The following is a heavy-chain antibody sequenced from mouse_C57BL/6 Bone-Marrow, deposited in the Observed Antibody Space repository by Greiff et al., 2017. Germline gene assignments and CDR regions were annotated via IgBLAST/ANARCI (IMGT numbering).Heavy chain of an antibody. D-gene: IGHD2-3*01. J-gene: IGHJ4*01. Sequence: EVKLVESGGGLVQPGGSLKLSCAASGFTFSDYGMAWVRQAPGKGPEWVAFISNLAYSIYYADTVTGRFTISRENAKNTLYLEMSSLRSEDTAMYYCARHRGGYYFYYAMGGWGQGTSVTVSS. CDR1: GFTFSDYG. CDR2: ISNLAYSI. V-gene: IGHV5-15*01. CDR3: ARHRGGYYFYYAMGG.